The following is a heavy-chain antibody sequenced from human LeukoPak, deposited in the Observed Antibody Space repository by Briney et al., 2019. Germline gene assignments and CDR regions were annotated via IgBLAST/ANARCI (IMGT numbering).Heavy chain of an antibody. D-gene: IGHD1-26*01. CDR3: AKGEIRRVGATFGY. CDR1: GFTFSAYA. J-gene: IGHJ4*02. Sequence: GGSLRLSCAASGFTFSAYAMNWVRQAPGKGLEWVSAISGSGGSTYYADSVKGRFTISRDNSKNTLYLQMNSLRAEDTAVYYCAKGEIRRVGATFGYWGQGTLVTVSS. CDR2: ISGSGGST. V-gene: IGHV3-23*01.